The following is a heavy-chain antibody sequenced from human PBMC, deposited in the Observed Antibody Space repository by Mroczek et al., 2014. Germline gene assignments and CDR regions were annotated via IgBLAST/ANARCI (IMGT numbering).Heavy chain of an antibody. J-gene: IGHJ2*01. V-gene: IGHV3-33*01. CDR3: ARGGSRWYFDL. CDR1: GFTFSSYG. CDR2: IWYDGSNK. Sequence: VQLVESGGGVVQPGRSLRLSCAASGFTFSSYGMHWVRQAPGKGLEWVAVIWYDGSNKYYADSVKGRFTISRDNSKNTLYLQMNSLRAEDTAVYYCARGGSRWYFDLWGRGTLVTVSS. D-gene: IGHD3-16*01.